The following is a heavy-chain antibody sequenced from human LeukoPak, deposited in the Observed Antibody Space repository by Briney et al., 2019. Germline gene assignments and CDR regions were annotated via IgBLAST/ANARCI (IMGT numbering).Heavy chain of an antibody. J-gene: IGHJ6*02. CDR3: ARGPHGSARDYYYGMDV. V-gene: IGHV4-34*01. D-gene: IGHD3-10*01. Sequence: SETLSLTCAVYGGSFSGYCWSWIRQPPGKGLEWIGEINHSGSTNYNPSLKSRVTISVDTSKNQFSLKLSSVTAADTAVYYCARGPHGSARDYYYGMDVWGQGTTVTVSS. CDR1: GGSFSGYC. CDR2: INHSGST.